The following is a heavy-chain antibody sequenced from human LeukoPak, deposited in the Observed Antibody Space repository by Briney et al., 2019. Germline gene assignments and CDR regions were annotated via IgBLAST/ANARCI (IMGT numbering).Heavy chain of an antibody. CDR1: GGTFSSYA. J-gene: IGHJ3*02. CDR2: IIPIFGTA. D-gene: IGHD3-22*01. V-gene: IGHV1-69*01. Sequence: SVNVSCKASGGTFSSYAISWVRQAPGQGLEWMGGIIPIFGTANYAQKFQGRVTITADESTSTAYMELSSLRSEDTAVYYCARSLYYYDSSGQPLSVAFDIWGQGTMVTVSS. CDR3: ARSLYYYDSSGQPLSVAFDI.